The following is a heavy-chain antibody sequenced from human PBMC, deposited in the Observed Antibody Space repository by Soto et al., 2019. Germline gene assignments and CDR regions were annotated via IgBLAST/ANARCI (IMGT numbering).Heavy chain of an antibody. D-gene: IGHD5-18*01. CDR2: ISTNGGST. V-gene: IGHV3-64D*06. CDR1: GFTFSIYA. CDR3: ARDQPGYSYGYGLGY. Sequence: PGGSLRLSCSASGFTFSIYAMHWVRQAPGKGLEYVSSISTNGGSTDYADSVKGRFTISRDNSKNTVYLQMSSLRVEDTAVYYCARDQPGYSYGYGLGYWGQGT. J-gene: IGHJ4*02.